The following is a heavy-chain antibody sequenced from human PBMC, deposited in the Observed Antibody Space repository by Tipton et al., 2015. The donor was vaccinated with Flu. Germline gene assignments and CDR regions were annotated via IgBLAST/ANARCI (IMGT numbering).Heavy chain of an antibody. CDR2: ISGSGGST. CDR3: AKDRRYYGSGSYVD. Sequence: SLRLSCAASGLTFSSYAMRWVRQAPGKGLEWVSAISGSGGSTYYADSVKGRFTISRDNSKNTLYLQMNSLRAEDTAVYYCAKDRRYYGSGSYVDWGQGTLVTVSS. D-gene: IGHD3-10*01. J-gene: IGHJ4*02. V-gene: IGHV3-23*01. CDR1: GLTFSSYA.